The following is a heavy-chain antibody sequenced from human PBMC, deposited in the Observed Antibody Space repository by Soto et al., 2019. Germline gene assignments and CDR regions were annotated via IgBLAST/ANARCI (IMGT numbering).Heavy chain of an antibody. D-gene: IGHD2-15*01. CDR1: GFTFSSYG. J-gene: IGHJ4*02. V-gene: IGHV3-33*01. CDR2: RWYDGSNK. Sequence: QVQLVESGGGVVQPGRSLRLSCAASGFTFSSYGMHWVRQAPGKGLEWVAVRWYDGSNKYYADSVKGRFTISRDNSKNTLYLQMSSLRAEDTAVYYCAREIGGPVDYWGQGTLVTVSS. CDR3: AREIGGPVDY.